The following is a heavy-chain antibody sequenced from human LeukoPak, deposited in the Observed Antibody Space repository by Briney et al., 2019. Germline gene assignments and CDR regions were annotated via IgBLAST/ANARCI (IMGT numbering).Heavy chain of an antibody. CDR2: IIPIFGTA. D-gene: IGHD2-15*01. CDR1: GGTFSSYA. CDR3: ARDCPISSGGSCYSDWFDP. J-gene: IGHJ5*02. V-gene: IGHV1-69*13. Sequence: SVKVSCKASGGTFSSYAISWVRQAPGQGLEWMGGIIPIFGTANYAQKFQGRVTITADESTSTAYMELSSLRSDDTAVYYCARDCPISSGGSCYSDWFDPWGQGTLVTVSS.